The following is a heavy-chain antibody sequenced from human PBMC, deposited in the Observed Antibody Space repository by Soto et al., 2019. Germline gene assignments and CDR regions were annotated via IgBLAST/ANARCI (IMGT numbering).Heavy chain of an antibody. V-gene: IGHV3-53*01. D-gene: IGHD6-19*01. CDR3: AREVGGWGNWFDP. Sequence: EVQLVESGGGLIQPGGSLRLSCAASGFTVSSNYMSWVRQAPGKGLEWVSVIYSGGSTYYADSVKGRFTISRDNSKNTLYFQMNSLRAEDTDVYYCAREVGGWGNWFDPWGQGTLVTVSS. CDR1: GFTVSSNY. J-gene: IGHJ5*02. CDR2: IYSGGST.